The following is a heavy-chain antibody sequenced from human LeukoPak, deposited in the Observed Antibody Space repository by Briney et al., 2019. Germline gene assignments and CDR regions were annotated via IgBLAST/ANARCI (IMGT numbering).Heavy chain of an antibody. CDR3: ARHGRIGGNSEGDAFDI. CDR2: IYYSGSA. J-gene: IGHJ3*02. V-gene: IGHV4-39*01. CDR1: GFTFSSYA. Sequence: GSLRLSCAASGFTFSSYAMSWVRQAPGKGLEWIGSIYYSGSAYYSPSLKSRVTISIDTSKNQFSLKLTSVTAADTAVYYCARHGRIGGNSEGDAFDIWGQGTMVTVSS. D-gene: IGHD4-23*01.